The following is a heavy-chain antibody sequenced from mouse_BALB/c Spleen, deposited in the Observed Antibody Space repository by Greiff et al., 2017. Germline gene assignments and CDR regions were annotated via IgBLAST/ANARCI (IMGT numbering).Heavy chain of an antibody. J-gene: IGHJ3*01. V-gene: IGHV1S81*02. CDR2: INPSNGGT. CDR1: GYTFTSYY. Sequence: VQLQESGAELVKPGASVKLSCKASGYTFTSYYMYWVKQRPGQGLAWIGEINPSNGGTNFTEKLKSKATLTVDKSSSTAYMQLSSLTSEDSAVYYCTRNDYYGSRRFAYWGQGTLVTVSA. CDR3: TRNDYYGSRRFAY. D-gene: IGHD1-1*01.